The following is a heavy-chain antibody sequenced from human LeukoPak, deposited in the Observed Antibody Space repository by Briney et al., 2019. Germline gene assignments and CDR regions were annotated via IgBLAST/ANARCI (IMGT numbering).Heavy chain of an antibody. CDR3: ARGSMGRDGYKVRY. CDR2: INHSGST. V-gene: IGHV4-39*07. D-gene: IGHD5-24*01. Sequence: SETLSLTCTVSDGSISSSGYYWSWIRQPPGKGLEWIGEINHSGSTNYNPSLKSRVTISVDTSKNQFSLKLSSVTAADTAVYYCARGSMGRDGYKVRYWGQGTLVTVSS. J-gene: IGHJ4*02. CDR1: DGSISSSGYY.